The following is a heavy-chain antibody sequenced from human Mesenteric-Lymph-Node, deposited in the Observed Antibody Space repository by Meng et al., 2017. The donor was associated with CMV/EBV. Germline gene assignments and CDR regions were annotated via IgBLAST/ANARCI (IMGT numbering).Heavy chain of an antibody. D-gene: IGHD3-22*01. CDR2: IKEDGSDK. Sequence: SCAASGFTFSSYWMSRVRQAPGKGLEWVANIKEDGSDKYYVDSVEGRFTISKDNAKNSLYLQMNSLRVEDTAVYYCARDSSGYDYWGQGALVTVSS. CDR1: GFTFSSYW. V-gene: IGHV3-7*01. J-gene: IGHJ4*02. CDR3: ARDSSGYDY.